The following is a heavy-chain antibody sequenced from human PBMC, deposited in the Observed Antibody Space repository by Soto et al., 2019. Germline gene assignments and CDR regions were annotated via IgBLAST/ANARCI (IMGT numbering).Heavy chain of an antibody. CDR3: ARDSRYTSTAYYYYGMDV. Sequence: SETRCLRCTGSGGCSASDYWTWIGQRPGKGLELIGYIYYSGRNNYHPSLKSRVTISVDTSKNQFSLKLSSVTAADTAVYYCARDSRYTSTAYYYYGMDVWGQGTTVT. CDR2: IYYSGRN. D-gene: IGHD2-15*01. CDR1: GGCSASDY. V-gene: IGHV4-59*13. J-gene: IGHJ6*02.